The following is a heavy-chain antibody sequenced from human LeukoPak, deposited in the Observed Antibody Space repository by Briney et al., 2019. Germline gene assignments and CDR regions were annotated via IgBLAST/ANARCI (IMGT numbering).Heavy chain of an antibody. CDR2: IYYSGST. Sequence: PSETLSLTCTVSGGSISSGGYYWSWIRQHPGKGLEWLGYIYYSGSTYYNLSLTRRVTISVDTSKNQFSLKLSSVTAADTAVYYCARDKSSGYYLDYWGQGTLVTVSS. D-gene: IGHD3-22*01. CDR1: GGSISSGGYY. V-gene: IGHV4-31*03. CDR3: ARDKSSGYYLDY. J-gene: IGHJ4*02.